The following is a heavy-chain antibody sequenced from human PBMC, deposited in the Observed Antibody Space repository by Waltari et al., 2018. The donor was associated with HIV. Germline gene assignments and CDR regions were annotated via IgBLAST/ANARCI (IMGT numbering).Heavy chain of an antibody. Sequence: QVHLVESGGGVVQPGRSLGLSCAASGFTFNSRGVHGVRQAQGKGLGWVAFISSKGNEAYYGQSGKGRFTISRDESTNTVYLQMNSLRADDTAIYYCAKESDAFDVWGQGTMVIVSA. CDR2: ISSKGNEA. CDR1: GFTFNSRG. CDR3: AKESDAFDV. J-gene: IGHJ3*01. V-gene: IGHV3-30*18.